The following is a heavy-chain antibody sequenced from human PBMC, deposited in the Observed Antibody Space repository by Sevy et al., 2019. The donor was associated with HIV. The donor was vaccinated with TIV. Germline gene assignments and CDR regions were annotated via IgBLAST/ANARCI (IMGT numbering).Heavy chain of an antibody. CDR3: ARGGYYYDNAAYYAFDS. CDR2: IWSDGAYQ. D-gene: IGHD3-22*01. J-gene: IGHJ4*02. CDR1: GFTFSSYA. Sequence: GGSLRLSCAAAGFTFSSYAMHWVRQAPGKGLEWVAIIWSDGAYQYHGDSVKGRFTISRDNSKNTLYLHMNSLRVEDTAVYYCARGGYYYDNAAYYAFDSWGQGTLVTVSS. V-gene: IGHV3-33*01.